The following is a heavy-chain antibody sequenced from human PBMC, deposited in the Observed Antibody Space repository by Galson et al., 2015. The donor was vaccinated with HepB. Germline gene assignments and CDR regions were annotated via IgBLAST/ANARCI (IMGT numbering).Heavy chain of an antibody. Sequence: QSGAEVKKPGESLKISCKGSGYSFTSYWIGWVRQMPGKGLEWMGIIYPGDSDTRYSPSFQGQVTISADKSISTAYLQWSSLKASDTAMYYCARHRGLGPGGNSPYYYYYYMDVWGKGTTVTVSS. D-gene: IGHD4-23*01. CDR2: IYPGDSDT. CDR1: GYSFTSYW. V-gene: IGHV5-51*01. CDR3: ARHRGLGPGGNSPYYYYYYMDV. J-gene: IGHJ6*03.